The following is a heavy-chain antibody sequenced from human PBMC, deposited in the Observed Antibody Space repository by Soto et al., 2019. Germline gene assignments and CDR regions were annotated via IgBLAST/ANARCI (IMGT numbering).Heavy chain of an antibody. D-gene: IGHD5-12*01. J-gene: IGHJ4*02. Sequence: PGGSLRLSCAASGFTSSTFWMNWVRLAPGKGLERVATVNPDGGEKGYVDSVKGRFTISRDNAKNSLHLQMNSLRAEDTAMYYCARDRGYSSFDCWGWGTLVTVSS. CDR3: ARDRGYSSFDC. V-gene: IGHV3-7*01. CDR2: VNPDGGEK. CDR1: GFTSSTFW.